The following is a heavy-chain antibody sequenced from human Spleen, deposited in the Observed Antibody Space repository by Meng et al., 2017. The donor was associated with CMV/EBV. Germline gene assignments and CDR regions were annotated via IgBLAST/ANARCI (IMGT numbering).Heavy chain of an antibody. CDR1: GFSISSKY. CDR3: ARDPEKEYYDILTGPYGLDV. D-gene: IGHD3-9*01. CDR2: TYTGGNT. V-gene: IGHV3-53*01. Sequence: GGSLRLSCEASGFSISSKYMSWVRQAPGKGLEWISLTYTGGNTYFVDSVRGRFTISRDNSKNTLYLQMNSLRAEDTAVYWCARDPEKEYYDILTGPYGLDVWGQGTTVTVSS. J-gene: IGHJ6*02.